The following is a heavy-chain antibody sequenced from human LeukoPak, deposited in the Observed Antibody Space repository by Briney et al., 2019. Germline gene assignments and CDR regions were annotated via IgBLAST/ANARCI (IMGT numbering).Heavy chain of an antibody. V-gene: IGHV4-59*01. J-gene: IGHJ3*02. Sequence: SETLSLTCSVSGDSTSGYYWSWIRQPPGKGLEWIGYIYDSGTTNYNPTLKSRVTISVATSKKQFSLRLSSVTAADTAVYYCARVIRDGGRRAFDIWGQGTMVTVSS. CDR3: ARVIRDGGRRAFDI. CDR2: IYDSGTT. CDR1: GDSTSGYY. D-gene: IGHD2-15*01.